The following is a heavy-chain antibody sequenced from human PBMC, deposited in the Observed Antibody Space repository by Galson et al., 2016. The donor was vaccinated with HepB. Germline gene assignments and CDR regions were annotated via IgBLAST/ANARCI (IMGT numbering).Heavy chain of an antibody. J-gene: IGHJ4*02. CDR3: VRGRLDEGNSYRSFDY. CDR1: GFSFNMYW. Sequence: SLRLSCAASGFSFNMYWMNWVRQAPGKGLEWVANIKQDGSEKNYVDSVKGRFTISRDNAKNSLYVQINSLKTEDTAVYYCVRGRLDEGNSYRSFDYWGQGTLVTVSS. D-gene: IGHD4-23*01. V-gene: IGHV3-7*03. CDR2: IKQDGSEK.